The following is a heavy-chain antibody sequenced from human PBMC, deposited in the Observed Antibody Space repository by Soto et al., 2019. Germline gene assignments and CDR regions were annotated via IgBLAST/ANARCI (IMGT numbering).Heavy chain of an antibody. J-gene: IGHJ4*02. D-gene: IGHD6-13*01. CDR2: ISGSGGRT. CDR3: AKENGYSSSWFEFDY. Sequence: EVQLLESGGGLVQPGGSLRLSCAASGFTFSSYAMSWVRQAPGKGLEWVSAISGSGGRTYYADSVKGRFTMSRDNSKTTLYLQMNSLRAEDTAVYYCAKENGYSSSWFEFDYWGQGTLVTVSS. V-gene: IGHV3-23*01. CDR1: GFTFSSYA.